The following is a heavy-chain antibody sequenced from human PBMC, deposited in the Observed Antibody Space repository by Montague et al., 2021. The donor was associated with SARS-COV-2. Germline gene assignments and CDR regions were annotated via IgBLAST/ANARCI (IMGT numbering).Heavy chain of an antibody. V-gene: IGHV3-74*01. CDR3: ARDPGTYDYVWGSSLGIDY. CDR1: GFTFSRYW. D-gene: IGHD3-16*01. Sequence: SLRLSCPASGFTFSRYWMHWVRQAPGKGLVWVSRINSDGSSTSYXXSLKVRFTISRDNAKNTLYLQMNSLRAEDTAVYYCARDPGTYDYVWGSSLGIDYWGQGTLVTVSS. J-gene: IGHJ4*02. CDR2: INSDGSST.